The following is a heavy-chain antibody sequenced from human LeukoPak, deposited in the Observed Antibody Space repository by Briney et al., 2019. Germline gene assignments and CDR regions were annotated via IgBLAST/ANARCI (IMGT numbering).Heavy chain of an antibody. V-gene: IGHV4-59*10. CDR1: GGSFSGYY. CDR2: IYTSGST. Sequence: PSETLSLTCAVYGGSFSGYYWSWIRQPAGKGLEWIGRIYTSGSTNYNPSLKSRVTISVDTSKNQFSLKLSSVTAADTAVYYCARGSGSYSGGYYFDYWGQGTLVTVSS. J-gene: IGHJ4*02. CDR3: ARGSGSYSGGYYFDY. D-gene: IGHD1-26*01.